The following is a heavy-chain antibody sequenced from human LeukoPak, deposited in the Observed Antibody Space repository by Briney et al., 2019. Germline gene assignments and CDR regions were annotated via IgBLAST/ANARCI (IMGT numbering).Heavy chain of an antibody. CDR2: ISSNGGST. J-gene: IGHJ3*01. V-gene: IGHV3-64*01. Sequence: GGSLRLSCAASGFTFSSYAMHWVRQAPGKGLEYVSAISSNGGSTYYANSVKGRFTISRDNSKNTLYLQMGSLRAEDMAVYYCARVEMAKSTLVVFDFWGKGKRVTVSS. CDR1: GFTFSSYA. CDR3: ARVEMAKSTLVVFDF. D-gene: IGHD5-24*01.